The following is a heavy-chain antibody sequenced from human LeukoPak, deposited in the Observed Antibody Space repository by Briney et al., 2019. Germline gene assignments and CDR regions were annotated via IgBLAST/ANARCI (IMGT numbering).Heavy chain of an antibody. J-gene: IGHJ4*02. D-gene: IGHD6-19*01. CDR3: ARTYSSGWSLTQYFDY. Sequence: SETLSLTCTVSGGSIGSYYWSWIRQPPGKGLEWIGYIYYSGSTNYNPSLKSRVTISVDTSKNQFSLKLSSVTAADTAVYYCARTYSSGWSLTQYFDYWGQGTLVTVSS. CDR1: GGSIGSYY. V-gene: IGHV4-59*01. CDR2: IYYSGST.